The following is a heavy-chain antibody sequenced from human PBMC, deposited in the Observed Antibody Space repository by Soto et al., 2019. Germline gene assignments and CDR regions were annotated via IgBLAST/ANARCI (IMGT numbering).Heavy chain of an antibody. CDR2: INHSGST. CDR1: GGSISSGGYY. Sequence: PSETLSLTCTVSGGSISSGGYYWSWIRQPPGKGLEWIGEINHSGSTNYNPSLKSRVTISVDTSKNQSPLKLSSVTAADTAVYYCARRRLGPYYYYYGMDVWGQGTTVTVSS. D-gene: IGHD5-12*01. J-gene: IGHJ6*02. V-gene: IGHV4-39*06. CDR3: ARRRLGPYYYYYGMDV.